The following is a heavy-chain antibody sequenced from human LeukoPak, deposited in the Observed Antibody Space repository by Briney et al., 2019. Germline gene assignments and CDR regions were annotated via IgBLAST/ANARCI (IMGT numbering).Heavy chain of an antibody. Sequence: GGSLRLSCAASGFTFTNYAMDRVRQAPGKGLEWVAIVSYGGSDKSYADSVRGRFTISRDNSKNTLYLQMNSLRPEDTALYYCAKDLNDAFDMWGQGTMVTVSS. CDR3: AKDLNDAFDM. CDR2: VSYGGSDK. V-gene: IGHV3-30*18. J-gene: IGHJ3*02. CDR1: GFTFTNYA.